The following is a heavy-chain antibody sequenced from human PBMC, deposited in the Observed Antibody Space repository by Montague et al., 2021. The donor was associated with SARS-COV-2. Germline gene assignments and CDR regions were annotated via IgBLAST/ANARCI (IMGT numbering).Heavy chain of an antibody. V-gene: IGHV3-43*02. J-gene: IGHJ4*02. CDR1: GFTFDDYA. CDR2: INGDGGRT. Sequence: SLRLSCAASGFTFDDYAMHWVRQAPGKGLEWVSLINGDGGRTYYADSVKGRFTISRDNSKNSLYLQMNSLRTEDTALYYCARDVLYYYDSSTYYSGNFEYWGQGTLVTVSS. CDR3: ARDVLYYYDSSTYYSGNFEY. D-gene: IGHD3-22*01.